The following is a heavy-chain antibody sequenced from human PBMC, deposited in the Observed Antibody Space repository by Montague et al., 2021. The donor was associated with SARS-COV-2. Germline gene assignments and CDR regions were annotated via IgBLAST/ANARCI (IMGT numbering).Heavy chain of an antibody. CDR3: ARVRYYGSGTSLGMDV. CDR2: INHSGGT. V-gene: IGHV4-34*01. Sequence: SETLSLTCAVYGGSFSGYYWSWIRQPPGTGLEWIGEINHSGGTNYNPSLKSRVTISVDTSKNQFSLKLSSVTAADTAVYYCARVRYYGSGTSLGMDVWGQGTTVTVSS. D-gene: IGHD3-10*01. CDR1: GGSFSGYY. J-gene: IGHJ6*02.